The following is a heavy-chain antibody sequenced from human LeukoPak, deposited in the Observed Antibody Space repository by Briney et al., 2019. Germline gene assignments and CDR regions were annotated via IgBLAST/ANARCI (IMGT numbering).Heavy chain of an antibody. V-gene: IGHV1-69*04. D-gene: IGHD2-2*01. CDR3: ARGHCSSTSCREYYFDY. Sequence: GASVKVSCKASGGTFSSYAISWVRQAPGQGLEWMGRIIPILGIANYAQKFQGRVTITADKSTSTAYMELSSLRSEDTAVYYCARGHCSSTSCREYYFDYWGQGTLVTVSS. CDR2: IIPILGIA. CDR1: GGTFSSYA. J-gene: IGHJ4*02.